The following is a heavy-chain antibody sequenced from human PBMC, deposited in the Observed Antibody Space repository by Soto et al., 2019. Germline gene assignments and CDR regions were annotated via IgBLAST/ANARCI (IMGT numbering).Heavy chain of an antibody. V-gene: IGHV2-26*01. J-gene: IGHJ4*02. CDR2: IFSDDEK. CDR1: GFSLSNARMA. Sequence: QVTLKESGPVLVKPTETLTLTCTVSGFSLSNARMAVSWIRQPPGKALEWLAHIFSDDEKSYSPSLKSRLTXAMXTAKCQVVLTMTTMDPVDTATYSCVRIRDWCAFDYWGQGTLVTVSS. CDR3: VRIRDWCAFDY. D-gene: IGHD3-9*01.